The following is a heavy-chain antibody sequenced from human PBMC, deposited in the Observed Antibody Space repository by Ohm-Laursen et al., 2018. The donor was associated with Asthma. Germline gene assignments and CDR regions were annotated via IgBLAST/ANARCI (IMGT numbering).Heavy chain of an antibody. CDR2: IYYSGST. Sequence: TLFLTCSVSGGSISSGGYYWSWIRQHPGKGLEWIGYIYYSGSTYYNPSLKSRVTISVDTSKNQFSLKLSSVTAADTAVYYCARKLGGEQLSHNWFDPWGQGTLVTVSS. V-gene: IGHV4-31*03. J-gene: IGHJ5*02. CDR3: ARKLGGEQLSHNWFDP. D-gene: IGHD6-6*01. CDR1: GGSISSGGYY.